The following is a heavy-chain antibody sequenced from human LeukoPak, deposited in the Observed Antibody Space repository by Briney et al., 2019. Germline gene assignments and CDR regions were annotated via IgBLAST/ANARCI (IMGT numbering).Heavy chain of an antibody. CDR1: GFTFSSYA. CDR2: ISGSGGST. Sequence: GGSLRLSCAASGFTFSSYAMSWVRQAPGKGLEWVSAISGSGGSTYYADSVKGRFTISRDNSKNTLYLQMNSLRAEDTAVYYCAKDEGSSSSWYAGWADPWGQETLVTVSS. D-gene: IGHD6-13*01. CDR3: AKDEGSSSSWYAGWADP. V-gene: IGHV3-23*01. J-gene: IGHJ5*02.